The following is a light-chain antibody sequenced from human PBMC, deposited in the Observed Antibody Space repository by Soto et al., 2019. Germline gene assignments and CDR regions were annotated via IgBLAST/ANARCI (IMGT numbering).Light chain of an antibody. CDR3: SSNTSSYTYV. V-gene: IGLV2-14*03. Sequence: QSVLTQPASVSGSPGQSITISCTGTSSDVGAYNYVSWYQHHPGKAPKLMVSGVSNRPSGVSDRFSGSKSGNTASLTISGLQAEDEADYYCSSNTSSYTYVFGTGTKVTVL. J-gene: IGLJ1*01. CDR2: GVS. CDR1: SSDVGAYNY.